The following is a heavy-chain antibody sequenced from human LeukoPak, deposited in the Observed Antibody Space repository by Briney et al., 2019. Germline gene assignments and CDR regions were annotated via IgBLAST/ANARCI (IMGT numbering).Heavy chain of an antibody. D-gene: IGHD3-10*01. V-gene: IGHV4-4*02. J-gene: IGHJ6*02. Sequence: SGTLSLTCAVSGGSISSSNWWSWVRQPPGKGLEWIGEIYHSGSTNYNPSLKSRVTISVDKSKNQFSLKLSSVTAADTAVYYCAGGRYGSGKGSGMDVWGQGTTVTVSS. CDR1: GGSISSSNW. CDR3: AGGRYGSGKGSGMDV. CDR2: IYHSGST.